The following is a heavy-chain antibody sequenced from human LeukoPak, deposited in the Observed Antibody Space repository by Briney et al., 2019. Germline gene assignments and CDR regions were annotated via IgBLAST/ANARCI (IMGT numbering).Heavy chain of an antibody. Sequence: GGSLRLSCAASGFTFSSYWMSWVRQAPGKGLEWVANIKQDGSEKYYVDSVKGRFTISRDNAKNSLYLQMNSLRAEDMALYYCAKEIAPDGYAFDIWGQGTMVTVSS. CDR3: AKEIAPDGYAFDI. D-gene: IGHD6-13*01. J-gene: IGHJ3*02. CDR1: GFTFSSYW. V-gene: IGHV3-7*03. CDR2: IKQDGSEK.